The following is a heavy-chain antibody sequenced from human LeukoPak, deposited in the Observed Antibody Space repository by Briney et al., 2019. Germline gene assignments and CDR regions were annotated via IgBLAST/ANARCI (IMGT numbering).Heavy chain of an antibody. Sequence: GGSLRLSCAASGFTFSSYAMTWVRQAPGQGLEWVSGVSGSGSRTYYADSVKGRFTISRDNSKNTLFLQMDSLRAEDTAVYYCAKDQSDYAGYYFDYWGQGTLVTVSS. CDR3: AKDQSDYAGYYFDY. V-gene: IGHV3-23*01. D-gene: IGHD4-17*01. CDR1: GFTFSSYA. J-gene: IGHJ4*02. CDR2: VSGSGSRT.